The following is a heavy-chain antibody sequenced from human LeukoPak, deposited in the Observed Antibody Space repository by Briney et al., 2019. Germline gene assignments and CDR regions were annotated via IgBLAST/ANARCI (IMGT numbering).Heavy chain of an antibody. J-gene: IGHJ4*02. CDR2: IYYSGST. D-gene: IGHD6-19*01. CDR3: ARINSGWYFDY. CDR1: GDSIDSYY. V-gene: IGHV4-59*01. Sequence: SETLSLTCTVSGDSIDSYYWSWIRQPPGKGLEWIGYIYYSGSTNYNPSLKSRVTISVDTSKNQFSLKLTSVTAEDTAVYYCARINSGWYFDYWGQGTLVTVSS.